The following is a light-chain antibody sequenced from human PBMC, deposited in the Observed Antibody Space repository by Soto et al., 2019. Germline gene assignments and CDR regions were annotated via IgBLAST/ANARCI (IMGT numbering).Light chain of an antibody. CDR3: CSRASSITYV. CDR1: SSDIGGYNY. CDR2: EVS. J-gene: IGLJ1*01. V-gene: IGLV2-14*01. Sequence: QSALTQPASVSGSPGQSITISCTGTSSDIGGYNYVSWYQQHPGEAPKLMIYEVSNRPSGVSNRFSGSKSGSTASLTISGLQADDEAAYYCCSRASSITYVFGSGTKLTV.